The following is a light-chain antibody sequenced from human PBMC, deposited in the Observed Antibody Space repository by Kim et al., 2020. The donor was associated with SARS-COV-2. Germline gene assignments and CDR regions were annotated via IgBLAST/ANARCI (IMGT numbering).Light chain of an antibody. Sequence: EIVMTQSPATLSLSPGERATLSGRASQSVSSKFAWYQQKPGQAPRLLIYDASTRATGIPARFSGSGSGTEFTLTISLQSEDFAVYYCQQYNNWPPTFGQGTKVDIK. CDR3: QQYNNWPPT. CDR2: DAS. CDR1: QSVSSK. V-gene: IGKV3-15*01. J-gene: IGKJ1*01.